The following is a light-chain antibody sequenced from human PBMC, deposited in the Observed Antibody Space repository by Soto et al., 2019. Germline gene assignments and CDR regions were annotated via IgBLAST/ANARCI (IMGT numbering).Light chain of an antibody. J-gene: IGKJ1*01. CDR2: ATS. Sequence: DIHMTQSPSSLSASVGDRVIITCRASQSISSYLNWYQQKPGKAPELMIFATSSLQGGVPSRFSGSGSGTDFTLTISSLHPEDFATNYCQQSDGTPPWTFGPGTRVDIK. CDR3: QQSDGTPPWT. CDR1: QSISSY. V-gene: IGKV1-39*01.